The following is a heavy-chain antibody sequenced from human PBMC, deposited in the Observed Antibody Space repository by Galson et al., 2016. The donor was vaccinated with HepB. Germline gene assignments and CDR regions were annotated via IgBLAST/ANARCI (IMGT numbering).Heavy chain of an antibody. D-gene: IGHD3-10*01. CDR1: GFAFSSYA. Sequence: SLRLSCAASGFAFSSYAMSWVRQAPGKGLEWVSTTSGSGGSTSYADSVKGRFTISRDNSKSTLYLRMNSLRAEDTAVYYCAKAAYFYGSGSYSATFDSWGQGTLVTVSS. J-gene: IGHJ4*02. CDR3: AKAAYFYGSGSYSATFDS. V-gene: IGHV3-23*01. CDR2: TSGSGGST.